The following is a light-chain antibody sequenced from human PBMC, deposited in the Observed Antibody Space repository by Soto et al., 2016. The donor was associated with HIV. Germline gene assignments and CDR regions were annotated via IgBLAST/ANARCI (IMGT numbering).Light chain of an antibody. J-gene: IGLJ3*02. CDR1: DIGSKS. V-gene: IGLV3-21*03. CDR3: QVWDSSSDHRV. Sequence: SYVLPQPPSVSVAPGKTARITCGGNDIGSKSVHWYQQKPGQAPVLVVYDDDDRPSGIPERFSGSSSGNTATLTISRVEIGDEADYYCQVWDSSSDHRVFGGGTKLTVL. CDR2: DDD.